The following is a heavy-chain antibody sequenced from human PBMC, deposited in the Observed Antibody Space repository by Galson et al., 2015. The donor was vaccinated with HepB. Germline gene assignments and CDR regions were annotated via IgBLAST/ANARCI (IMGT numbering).Heavy chain of an antibody. CDR2: ISSSSSYT. J-gene: IGHJ3*02. V-gene: IGHV3-11*06. D-gene: IGHD3-3*01. CDR1: GFTFSDYY. Sequence: SLRLSCAASGFTFSDYYMSWIRQAPGKGLEWVSYISSSSSYTNYADSVKGRFTISRDNAKNSLYLQMNSLRAEDTAVYYCARDQWGITIFGVVRYAFDIWGQGTMVTVSS. CDR3: ARDQWGITIFGVVRYAFDI.